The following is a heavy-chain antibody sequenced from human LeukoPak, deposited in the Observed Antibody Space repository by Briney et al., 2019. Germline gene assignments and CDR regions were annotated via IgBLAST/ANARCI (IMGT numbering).Heavy chain of an antibody. CDR2: VSGSGGST. CDR3: AKGHSSGYYYYFDY. D-gene: IGHD3-22*01. J-gene: IGHJ4*02. CDR1: GFTFSSYA. V-gene: IGHV3-23*01. Sequence: GGSLRLSCAASGFTFSSYAMSWARHTPGKGLDWVSTVSGSGGSTYYADSVKGRFTISRDSSKNTLYLQMNTLRAEDTAVYYCAKGHSSGYYYYFDYWGQGTLVTVSS.